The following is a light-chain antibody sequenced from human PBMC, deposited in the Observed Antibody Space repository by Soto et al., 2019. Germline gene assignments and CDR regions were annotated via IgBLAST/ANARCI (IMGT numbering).Light chain of an antibody. CDR1: SSDVGSYNP. CDR3: CSYAGSSTFYV. Sequence: QSALTQPDSVSGSPGQSITISCTGTSSDVGSYNPVSWYQQHPGKAPKLMIYEGSKRPSGVSNRFSGSKSGNTASLTISGLQAEDEADYYCCSYAGSSTFYVFGTGTKVTVL. CDR2: EGS. J-gene: IGLJ1*01. V-gene: IGLV2-23*01.